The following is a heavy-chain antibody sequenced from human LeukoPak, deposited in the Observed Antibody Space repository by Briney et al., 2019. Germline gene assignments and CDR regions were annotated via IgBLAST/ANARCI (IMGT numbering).Heavy chain of an antibody. D-gene: IGHD3-22*01. J-gene: IGHJ4*02. Sequence: PGGSLRLSCAASGFTFSTYGMTWVRQAPGKGLEWVSSISGSGGSTYYADSVEGRVTVSRDNSKSTLFLQMNSLRAEDTAVYYCAKGVRTYNYDSSGYHDYWGQGTLVTVSS. CDR3: AKGVRTYNYDSSGYHDY. V-gene: IGHV3-23*01. CDR2: ISGSGGST. CDR1: GFTFSTYG.